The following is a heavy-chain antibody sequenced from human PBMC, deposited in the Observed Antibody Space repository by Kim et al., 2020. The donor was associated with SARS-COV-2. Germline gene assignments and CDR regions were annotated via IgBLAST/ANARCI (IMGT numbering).Heavy chain of an antibody. CDR1: GGSTSDYY. Sequence: SETLSLTCTVSGGSTSDYYWSWIRQPPGKGLEFIGYIYYSGSTNYNPSLKSRVTISVDTSKNQFSLKLSSVTAADTAVYYCAMYSESRDTFDIWGQGTMVTVSS. D-gene: IGHD1-26*01. J-gene: IGHJ3*02. CDR2: IYYSGST. V-gene: IGHV4-59*13. CDR3: AMYSESRDTFDI.